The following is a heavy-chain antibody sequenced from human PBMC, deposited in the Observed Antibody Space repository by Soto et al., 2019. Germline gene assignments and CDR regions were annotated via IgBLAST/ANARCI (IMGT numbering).Heavy chain of an antibody. J-gene: IGHJ6*03. D-gene: IGHD3-16*01. CDR2: MYYSGST. V-gene: IGHV4-59*08. CDR1: GGSISGHY. CDR3: ARGPYYDLIWNYYYMDV. Sequence: QVQLQESGPGLVKPSETLSLSCSVSGGSISGHYWSWGRQTPGKGLEWIGYMYYSGSTNYNPSLKSRVTISVDTSKNHFSLRLTSVTAADTAVYYCARGPYYDLIWNYYYMDVWGKGTTVTVSS.